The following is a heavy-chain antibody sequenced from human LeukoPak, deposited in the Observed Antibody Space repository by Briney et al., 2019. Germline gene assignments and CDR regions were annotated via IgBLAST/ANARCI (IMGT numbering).Heavy chain of an antibody. CDR1: GDSISRSIW. D-gene: IGHD7-27*01. CDR2: ISLSGST. Sequence: SETLSLTCAVSGDSISRSIWWTWVRQPPGKGLEWIGEISLSGSTNYNPSLRCRVTISLDKSNNQFSLKLTSVTAADTAVYYCASRWVLTGEPYWGQGTLVTVSS. J-gene: IGHJ4*02. CDR3: ASRWVLTGEPY. V-gene: IGHV4-4*02.